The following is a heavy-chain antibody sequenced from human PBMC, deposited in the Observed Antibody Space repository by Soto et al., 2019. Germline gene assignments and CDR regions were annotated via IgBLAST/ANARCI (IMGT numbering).Heavy chain of an antibody. CDR3: SSGSKYEY. J-gene: IGHJ4*02. CDR1: GFTFSSYG. D-gene: IGHD1-26*01. V-gene: IGHV3-33*01. Sequence: GVYLRLSCSASGFTFSSYGMHWVRQAPGKGLEWVAVIWYDGSNTYYADSVKGRFAISRDNSKNTLYLQMNSLSAEDTAVYYWSSGSKYEYWGQGP. CDR2: IWYDGSNT.